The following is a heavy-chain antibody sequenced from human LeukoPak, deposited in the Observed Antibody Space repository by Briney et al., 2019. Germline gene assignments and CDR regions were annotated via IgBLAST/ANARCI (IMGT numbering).Heavy chain of an antibody. Sequence: SVKVSCKASGGTFSSYAISWVRQAPGQGLEWMGGIIPIFGTANYAQKFQGRVTITADESTSTAYMELSSLRSEDTTVYYCARDDYYGSGSYGFDYWGQGTLVTVSS. CDR3: ARDDYYGSGSYGFDY. D-gene: IGHD3-10*01. V-gene: IGHV1-69*01. CDR1: GGTFSSYA. J-gene: IGHJ4*02. CDR2: IIPIFGTA.